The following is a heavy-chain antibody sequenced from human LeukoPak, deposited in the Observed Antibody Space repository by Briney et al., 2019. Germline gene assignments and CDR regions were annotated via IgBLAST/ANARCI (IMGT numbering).Heavy chain of an antibody. CDR3: AKSLRADYRGLFDY. CDR1: GFTFDDCA. CDR2: ISWNSGSI. D-gene: IGHD4-11*01. J-gene: IGHJ4*02. V-gene: IGHV3-9*01. Sequence: PGGSLRLSCAASGFTFDDCAMHWVRQAPGKGLEWVSGISWNSGSIGYADSVKGRFTISRDNTKNSLYLQMNSLRAEDTALYYCAKSLRADYRGLFDYWGQGTLVTVSS.